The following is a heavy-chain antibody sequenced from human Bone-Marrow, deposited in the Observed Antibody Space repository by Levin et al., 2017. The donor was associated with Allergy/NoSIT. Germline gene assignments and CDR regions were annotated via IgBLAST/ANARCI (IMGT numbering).Heavy chain of an antibody. J-gene: IGHJ3*02. D-gene: IGHD3-10*01. CDR2: FDPEDVEI. Sequence: TGESLKISCKVSGYTLSELSVHWVRQAPGKGLEWMGGFDPEDVEITYAQKFQGRVTMTEDTSTDTAYMEVSSLTSEDTAVYYCAAGSVVQGGTIMPDDAFDIWGQGTLVTVSS. CDR3: AAGSVVQGGTIMPDDAFDI. V-gene: IGHV1-24*01. CDR1: GYTLSELS.